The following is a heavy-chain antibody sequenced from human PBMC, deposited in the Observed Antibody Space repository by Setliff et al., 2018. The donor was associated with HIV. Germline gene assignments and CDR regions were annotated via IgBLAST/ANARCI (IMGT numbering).Heavy chain of an antibody. J-gene: IGHJ4*02. CDR3: GRAYDSSGYLRVFVDF. V-gene: IGHV1-2*02. D-gene: IGHD3-22*01. CDR1: GYTFTGSF. CDR2: INCNSGGT. Sequence: ASVKVSCKSSGYTFTGSFMHWVRQAPGQGLEWMGWINCNSGGTYYAQNFQGRVTMTRDTSINTAYMELSRLRSDDTAVYYGGRAYDSSGYLRVFVDFWGQGTRVTVSS.